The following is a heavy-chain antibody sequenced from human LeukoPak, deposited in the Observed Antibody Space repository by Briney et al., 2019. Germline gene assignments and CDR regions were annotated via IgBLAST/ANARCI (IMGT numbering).Heavy chain of an antibody. CDR1: GGSFSGYY. CDR3: ARAPGDILTGYYVGQYFQH. J-gene: IGHJ1*01. Sequence: SETLSLTCAVYGGSFSGYYWSWIRQPPGKGLEWIGSIYYSGSTYYNPSLKSRVTISVDTSKNQFSLKLSSVTAADTAVYYCARAPGDILTGYYVGQYFQHWGQGTLVAVSS. D-gene: IGHD3-9*01. V-gene: IGHV4-34*01. CDR2: IYYSGST.